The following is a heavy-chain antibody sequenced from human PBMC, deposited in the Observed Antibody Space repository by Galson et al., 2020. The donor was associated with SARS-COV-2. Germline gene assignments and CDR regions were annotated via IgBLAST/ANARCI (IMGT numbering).Heavy chain of an antibody. D-gene: IGHD3-22*01. CDR1: GITVSGYG. Sequence: GESLKISCVVSGITVSGYGMHWVRQTPGKGLEWVAVAWYGASFMYYADSVKGRFTMSRDDSKNTVYLEMRSLRAEDTAVYYCARGSGLSSPPAHYFDTSVYFAEYFLYWGLGTLVTVSS. CDR2: AWYGASFM. CDR3: ARGSGLSSPPAHYFDTSVYFAEYFLY. J-gene: IGHJ1*01. V-gene: IGHV3-33*03.